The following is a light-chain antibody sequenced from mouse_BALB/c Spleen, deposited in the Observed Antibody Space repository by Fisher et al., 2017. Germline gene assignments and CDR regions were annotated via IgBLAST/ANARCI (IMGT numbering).Light chain of an antibody. V-gene: IGKV4-57*01. CDR2: STS. J-gene: IGKJ5*01. CDR3: QQRSSYPPT. CDR1: SSVSY. Sequence: IVLTQTPAIMSASLGEKVTITCSASSSVSYMHWFQQKPGTSPKLWIYSTSNLASGVPARFSGSGSGTSYSLTISRMEAEDAATYYCQQRSSYPPTFGAGTKLELK.